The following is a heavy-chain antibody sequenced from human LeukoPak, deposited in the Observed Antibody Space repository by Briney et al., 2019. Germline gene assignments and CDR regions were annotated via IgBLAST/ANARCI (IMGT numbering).Heavy chain of an antibody. CDR3: ARDPHSSKRNYYGMDV. V-gene: IGHV1-2*02. Sequence: ASVKVSCKASGYTFTGYYMHWVRQAPGQGLEWMGWINPNSGGTNYAQKFQGRVTMTRDTSISTAYMELSRLRSDDTAVYYCARDPHSSKRNYYGMDVWGQGTTVTVSS. CDR2: INPNSGGT. J-gene: IGHJ6*02. CDR1: GYTFTGYY. D-gene: IGHD4-4*01.